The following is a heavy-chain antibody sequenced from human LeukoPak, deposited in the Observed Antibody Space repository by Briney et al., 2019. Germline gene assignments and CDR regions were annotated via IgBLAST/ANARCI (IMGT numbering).Heavy chain of an antibody. D-gene: IGHD3-10*01. J-gene: IGHJ4*02. V-gene: IGHV3-21*01. CDR1: GFTFSSYS. Sequence: GGSLRLSCAASGFTFSSYSMNWVRQAPGKGLEWVSSISSSGTYMYYADSVKGRFTISRDNAKNSLYLQMNSLSAEDTAVYYCARGSWFGELLPFDYWGQGTLVTVSS. CDR2: ISSSGTYM. CDR3: ARGSWFGELLPFDY.